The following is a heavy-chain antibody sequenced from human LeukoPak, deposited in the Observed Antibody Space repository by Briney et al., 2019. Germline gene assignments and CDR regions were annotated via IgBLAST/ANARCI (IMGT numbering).Heavy chain of an antibody. J-gene: IGHJ5*02. V-gene: IGHV3-7*01. D-gene: IGHD6-19*01. Sequence: PGGSLRLSCAASGFTFSSYWMSWVRQAPGKGLEWVANIKQDGSEKYYVDSVKGRFTISRDNAKNSLFLQMSSLRAEDTAVYYCARVITVVGTYWFDPWGQGTLVTVSS. CDR2: IKQDGSEK. CDR3: ARVITVVGTYWFDP. CDR1: GFTFSSYW.